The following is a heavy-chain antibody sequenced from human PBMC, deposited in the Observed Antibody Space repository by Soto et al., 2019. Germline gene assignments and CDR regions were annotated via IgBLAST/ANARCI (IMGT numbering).Heavy chain of an antibody. J-gene: IGHJ4*02. CDR3: ARGLRYCSGGYCFIHFDY. V-gene: IGHV1-8*02. Sequence: ASVKVSCKASGYTFTTYGLSWVRQAPGQGLEWMGWMSANSGNTGYAQKFQGRVTMTRNTSVSTAYMELSSLRSEDTAMYYCARGLRYCSGGYCFIHFDYWGLGTLVTVSS. CDR1: GYTFTTYG. D-gene: IGHD2-15*01. CDR2: MSANSGNT.